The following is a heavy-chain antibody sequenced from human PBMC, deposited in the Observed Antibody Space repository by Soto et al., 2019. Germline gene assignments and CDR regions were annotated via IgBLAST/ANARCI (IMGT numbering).Heavy chain of an antibody. CDR1: GGSISSGGYY. CDR2: IYYSGST. D-gene: IGHD2-21*02. Sequence: QVQLQESGPGLVKPSQTLSLTCTVSGGSISSGGYYWSWIRQHPGKGLEWIGYIYYSGSTYYNPSLKSLVTISVGTSKIQFSLKLSSVTAADTAVYYCARSGGAYCGGDCYLDYWGQGTLVTVSS. CDR3: ARSGGAYCGGDCYLDY. J-gene: IGHJ4*02. V-gene: IGHV4-31*01.